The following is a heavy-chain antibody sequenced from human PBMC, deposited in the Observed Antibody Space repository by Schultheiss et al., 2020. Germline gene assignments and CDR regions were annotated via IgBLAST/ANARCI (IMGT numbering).Heavy chain of an antibody. J-gene: IGHJ4*02. CDR3: AKAGRHYYDSSGFLGGFDY. V-gene: IGHV3-9*01. CDR2: ISWNSGSI. D-gene: IGHD3-22*01. CDR1: GFTFDDYA. Sequence: GGSLRLSCAASGFTFDDYAMHWVRQAPGKGLEWVSGISWNSGSIGYADSVKGRFTISRDNAKNSLYLQMNSLRAEDTALYYCAKAGRHYYDSSGFLGGFDYWGQGTLVTVSS.